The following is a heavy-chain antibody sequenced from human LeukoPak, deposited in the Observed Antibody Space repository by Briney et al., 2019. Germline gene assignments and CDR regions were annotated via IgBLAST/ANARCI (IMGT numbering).Heavy chain of an antibody. CDR2: ITDNGDRT. D-gene: IGHD2-2*01. Sequence: GGSLRLSCAASGFTSTSFAMNWVRQAPGKGLEWVSTITDNGDRTYYADSVKGRFAISRDNSKNTLYLQMHSLRAEDTAVYYCAKGFQPIQIFDSFDYWGQGTLVTISS. V-gene: IGHV3-23*01. CDR1: GFTSTSFA. CDR3: AKGFQPIQIFDSFDY. J-gene: IGHJ4*02.